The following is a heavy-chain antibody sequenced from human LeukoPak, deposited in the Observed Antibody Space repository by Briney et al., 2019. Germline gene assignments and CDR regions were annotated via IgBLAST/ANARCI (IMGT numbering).Heavy chain of an antibody. D-gene: IGHD1-7*01. CDR1: GFTFTTYW. V-gene: IGHV3-74*01. J-gene: IGHJ4*02. CDR2: MNGEGTTI. CDR3: ATARNFRFEY. Sequence: GGSLRLSCAASGFTFTTYWMHWVRQAPGKGLMWVSRMNGEGTTIDYADSVKGRFTVSRDYAKNTLFLQMNNLRTEDTALYFCATARNFRFEYWGQGSLVIVSA.